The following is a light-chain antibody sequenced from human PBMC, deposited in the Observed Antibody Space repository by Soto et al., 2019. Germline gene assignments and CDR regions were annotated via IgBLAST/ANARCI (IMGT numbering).Light chain of an antibody. Sequence: IQLTQSPSSLSASVGDRVTITCRASQGIRSYLAWYQQKPRKAPTLLIYAASTLQSGVPSRFSGSRSATDYALSISSLQPEDFATYYCQQLNSHPPTFGQGTKVEI. CDR3: QQLNSHPPT. CDR2: AAS. J-gene: IGKJ1*01. CDR1: QGIRSY. V-gene: IGKV1-9*01.